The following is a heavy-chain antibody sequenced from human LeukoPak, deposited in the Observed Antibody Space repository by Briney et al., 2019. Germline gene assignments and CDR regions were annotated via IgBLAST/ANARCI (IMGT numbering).Heavy chain of an antibody. J-gene: IGHJ2*01. CDR1: GGSISSGGYY. D-gene: IGHD2-21*02. CDR2: IYYSGST. CDR3: ARLAYCGGDCYQAYWYFDL. V-gene: IGHV4-31*03. Sequence: PSQTLSLTCTVSGGSISSGGYYWSWIRQHPGKGLEWIGYIYYSGSTYYNPSLKSRVTISVDTSKNQFSLKLCSVTAADTAVYYCARLAYCGGDCYQAYWYFDLWGRGTLVTVSS.